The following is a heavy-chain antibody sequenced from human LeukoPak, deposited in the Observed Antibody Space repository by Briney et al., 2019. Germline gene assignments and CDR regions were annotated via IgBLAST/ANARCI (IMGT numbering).Heavy chain of an antibody. D-gene: IGHD2-15*01. CDR3: ARYCSGGSCFDY. V-gene: IGHV3-11*04. Sequence: GGSLRLSCAASGFTFSDYYMSWIRQAPGKGLEWVSYISSSGSTIYYADSVKDQFTISRDNAKNSLYLQMNSLRAEDTAVYYCARYCSGGSCFDYWGQGTLVTVSS. CDR2: ISSSGSTI. CDR1: GFTFSDYY. J-gene: IGHJ4*02.